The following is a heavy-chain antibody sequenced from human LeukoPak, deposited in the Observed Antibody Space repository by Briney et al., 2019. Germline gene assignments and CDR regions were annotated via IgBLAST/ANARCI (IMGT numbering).Heavy chain of an antibody. D-gene: IGHD3-9*01. Sequence: GGSLSLSRAASGLTHRHYAMSAVRQARGRGLEWVSTFCGSGSGTHYADSVRGRFTISRENSKNKLYLQLNSLRAEDTAVYYCGQWGDYDVLTGYYVPDYWGQGSLVTVS. CDR2: FCGSGSGT. CDR1: GLTHRHYA. CDR3: GQWGDYDVLTGYYVPDY. J-gene: IGHJ4*02. V-gene: IGHV3-23*01.